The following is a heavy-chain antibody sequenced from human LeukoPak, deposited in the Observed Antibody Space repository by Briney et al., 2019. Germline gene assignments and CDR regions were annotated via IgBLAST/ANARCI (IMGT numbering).Heavy chain of an antibody. Sequence: GESLRISCKNSGNSLMSYWITWVRQMPGKGLEWMGRIDPSDSYTNYSPSFHGHVSISADKSISTAYLQWISLTATDTAIYYCARQSPMGYFDYWGQGTLVTVSS. V-gene: IGHV5-10-1*01. D-gene: IGHD3-10*01. CDR2: IDPSDSYT. CDR1: GNSLMSYW. CDR3: ARQSPMGYFDY. J-gene: IGHJ4*02.